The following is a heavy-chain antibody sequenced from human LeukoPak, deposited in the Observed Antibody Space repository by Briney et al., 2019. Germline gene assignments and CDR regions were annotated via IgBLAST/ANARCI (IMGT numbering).Heavy chain of an antibody. CDR2: IIPIFGTA. V-gene: IGHV1-69*01. CDR3: ANLSGWTYGIFV. CDR1: GFTFTAYD. D-gene: IGHD3-22*01. J-gene: IGHJ6*02. Sequence: ASVKVSCTSSGFTFTAYDMSWVRQAPGQGLEWMGGIIPIFGTANYAQKFQGRVTITADESTSTAYMELSSLRSEDTAVYYCANLSGWTYGIFVSGQGTTVTVSS.